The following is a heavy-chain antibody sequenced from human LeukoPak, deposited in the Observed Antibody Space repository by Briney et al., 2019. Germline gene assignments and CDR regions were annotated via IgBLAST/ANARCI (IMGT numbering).Heavy chain of an antibody. CDR2: INTNTGSP. CDR3: ARDVLGYYDYYYGMDV. J-gene: IGHJ6*02. V-gene: IGHV7-4-1*02. CDR1: GYTFTGYY. D-gene: IGHD3-16*01. Sequence: GASVKVSCKASGYTFTGYYMHWVRQAPGQGLEWMGWINTNTGSPTYAQGFTGRFVFSLDTSVSTAYLQISSLKAEDTAVYYCARDVLGYYDYYYGMDVWGQGTTVTVSS.